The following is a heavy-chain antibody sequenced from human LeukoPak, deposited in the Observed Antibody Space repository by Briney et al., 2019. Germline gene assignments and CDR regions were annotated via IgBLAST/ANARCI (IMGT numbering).Heavy chain of an antibody. J-gene: IGHJ4*02. CDR2: INVNNGIT. V-gene: IGHV1-18*01. CDR3: ARGPKGGSDY. D-gene: IGHD5-12*01. Sequence: ASVKVSCKTSGYTFTTYGITWVRQAPGQGLEWVAWINVNNGITRYAQKFQGRVTLTTDTPARTAYMEALSLTSDDTAVYYCARGPKGGSDYWGQGTLVIVSS. CDR1: GYTFTTYG.